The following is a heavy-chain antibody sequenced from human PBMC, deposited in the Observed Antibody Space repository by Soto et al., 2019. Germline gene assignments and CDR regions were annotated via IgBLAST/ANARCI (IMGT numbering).Heavy chain of an antibody. V-gene: IGHV4-39*01. CDR2: IYYSGST. Sequence: SETLSLTCTVSGGSISSSSYCWGWIRQPPGKGLEWIGSIYYSGSTYYNPSLKNRVTISVDTSKNQFSLKLSSVTAANTAVYYCARHAGGSSLLDFDYWGQGTLVTVSS. J-gene: IGHJ4*02. CDR1: GGSISSSSYC. CDR3: ARHAGGSSLLDFDY. D-gene: IGHD1-26*01.